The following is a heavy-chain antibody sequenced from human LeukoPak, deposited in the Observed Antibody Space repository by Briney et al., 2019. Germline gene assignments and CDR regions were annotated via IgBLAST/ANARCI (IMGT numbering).Heavy chain of an antibody. J-gene: IGHJ4*02. D-gene: IGHD3-22*01. Sequence: GGSLRLSCAASGFTFSSYWMSWVRQAPGKGLEWVANIKQDGSEKSVKGRFTISRDNAKNSLYLQMNSLRAEDTAVYYCARDQKASYYYDSSGYYDYWGQGTLVTVSP. CDR1: GFTFSSYW. V-gene: IGHV3-7*01. CDR3: ARDQKASYYYDSSGYYDY. CDR2: IKQDGSEK.